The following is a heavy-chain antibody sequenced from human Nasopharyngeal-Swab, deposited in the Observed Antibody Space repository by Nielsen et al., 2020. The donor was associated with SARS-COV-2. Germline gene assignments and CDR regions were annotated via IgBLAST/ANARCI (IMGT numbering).Heavy chain of an antibody. J-gene: IGHJ4*02. CDR3: ARGSGDFLSGYDY. Sequence: SVKVSCKASGGTFSSFLFSWVRQAPGQGLEWMGNIIPIFATTDYAQRFQGRVTITADESTNTVYMELSSLRSEDTAVYFCARGSGDFLSGYDYWGQGTLVTVSS. CDR2: IIPIFATT. CDR1: GGTFSSFL. V-gene: IGHV1-69*13. D-gene: IGHD2/OR15-2a*01.